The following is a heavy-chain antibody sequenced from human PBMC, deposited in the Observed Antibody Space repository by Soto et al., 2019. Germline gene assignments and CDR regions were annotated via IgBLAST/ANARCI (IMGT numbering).Heavy chain of an antibody. V-gene: IGHV1-18*01. CDR1: GYTFTSYG. J-gene: IGHJ5*02. Sequence: ASVKVSCKASGYTFTSYGISWVRQAPGQGLEWMGWISAYNGNTNYAQKLQGRVTMTTDTSTSTAYMELGSLRSDDTAVYYCARDGLRITIFGVVIIPPNNWFDPWGQGTLVTVSS. D-gene: IGHD3-3*01. CDR2: ISAYNGNT. CDR3: ARDGLRITIFGVVIIPPNNWFDP.